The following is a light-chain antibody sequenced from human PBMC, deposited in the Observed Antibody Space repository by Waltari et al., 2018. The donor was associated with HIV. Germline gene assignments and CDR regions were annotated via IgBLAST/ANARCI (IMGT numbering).Light chain of an antibody. CDR2: EVT. CDR3: CSYAGRSTLL. V-gene: IGLV2-23*02. Sequence: QSALTQTASVSGSPGQSITISCNGTRNDVGSYNLVSWYQQHPGKAPKLGIYEVTQRPSGSSNRFSASKSGNTASLTISGLQTEDEADYYCCSYAGRSTLLFGGGTKLTVL. CDR1: RNDVGSYNL. J-gene: IGLJ3*02.